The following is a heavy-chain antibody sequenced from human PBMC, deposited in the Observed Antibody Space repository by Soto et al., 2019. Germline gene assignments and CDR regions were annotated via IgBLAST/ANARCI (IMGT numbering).Heavy chain of an antibody. J-gene: IGHJ5*02. D-gene: IGHD3-9*01. CDR3: ARSPPYYDILTENWFDP. V-gene: IGHV1-69*02. CDR2: IIPILGIA. CDR1: GGTFSSYT. Sequence: QVQLVQSGAEVKKPGSSVKVSCKASGGTFSSYTISWVRQAPGQGLEWMGRIIPILGIANYAQKFQGRVTITADKSTSTAYMELSSLRSEDTAVYYCARSPPYYDILTENWFDPWGQGTLVTVSS.